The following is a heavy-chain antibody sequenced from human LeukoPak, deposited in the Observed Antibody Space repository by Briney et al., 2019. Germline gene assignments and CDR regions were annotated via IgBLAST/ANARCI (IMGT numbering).Heavy chain of an antibody. CDR3: ASTHYDSSGFDY. V-gene: IGHV4-59*01. CDR2: IYYSGST. D-gene: IGHD3-22*01. Sequence: PSETLSLTCIVSGGSISSYYWSWIRQPPGKGLEWIGYIYYSGSTNYNPSLKSRVTISVDTSKNQFSLKLSSVTAADTAVYYCASTHYDSSGFDYWGQRTLVTVSS. J-gene: IGHJ4*02. CDR1: GGSISSYY.